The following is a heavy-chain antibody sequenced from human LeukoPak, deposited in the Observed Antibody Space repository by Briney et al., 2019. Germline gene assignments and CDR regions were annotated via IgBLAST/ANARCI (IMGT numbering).Heavy chain of an antibody. CDR3: ARERNYGKYYFDY. Sequence: ASVKVSCKASGYTFTTYTINWVRQAPGQGLEWMGWISAYNGDTNYAQKPQGRVTMTTDASTNTAYMELRSLRSDDTAVCYCARERNYGKYYFDYWGQGTLVTVSS. CDR2: ISAYNGDT. CDR1: GYTFTTYT. J-gene: IGHJ4*02. D-gene: IGHD4-11*01. V-gene: IGHV1-18*01.